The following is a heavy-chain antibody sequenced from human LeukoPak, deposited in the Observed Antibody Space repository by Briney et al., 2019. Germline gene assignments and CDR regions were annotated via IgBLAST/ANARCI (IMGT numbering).Heavy chain of an antibody. CDR2: IYYSGST. CDR3: ARTPGWNYYYGMDV. V-gene: IGHV4-59*01. Sequence: SQTLSLTCTVSGGSISSYYWSWIRQPPGKGLEWIGYIYYSGSTNYNPSLKSRVTISVDTSKNQFSLKLSSVTAADTAVYYCARTPGWNYYYGMDVWGQGTTVTVSS. D-gene: IGHD6-19*01. CDR1: GGSISSYY. J-gene: IGHJ6*02.